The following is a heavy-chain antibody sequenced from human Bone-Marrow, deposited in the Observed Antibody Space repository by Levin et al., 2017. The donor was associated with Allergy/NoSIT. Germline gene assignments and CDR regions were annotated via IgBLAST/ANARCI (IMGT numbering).Heavy chain of an antibody. Sequence: GGSLRLSCVVSGFTFRTYAMHWVRQTPGKGLEWVAVISYDGANKDYADSVKGRFTVSRDNSKKKLDLQMNSLRAEGTAVYYCAGGGKWNNHGYALDDWGQGTLVTVSS. J-gene: IGHJ4*02. V-gene: IGHV3-30*04. CDR1: GFTFRTYA. CDR2: ISYDGANK. D-gene: IGHD1/OR15-1a*01. CDR3: AGGGKWNNHGYALDD.